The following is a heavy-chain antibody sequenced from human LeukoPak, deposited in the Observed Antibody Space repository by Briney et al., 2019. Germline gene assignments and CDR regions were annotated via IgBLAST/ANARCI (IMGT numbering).Heavy chain of an antibody. J-gene: IGHJ3*02. V-gene: IGHV3-15*01. CDR1: GFTFSSYG. Sequence: PGRSLRLSCAASGFTFSSYGMHWVRQAPGKGLEWVGRIKSKTDGGTTDYAAPVKGRFTISRDDSKNTLYLQMNSLKTEDTAVYYCTTAVRPSLLWFGDVSGAFDIWGQGTMVTVSS. CDR2: IKSKTDGGTT. CDR3: TTAVRPSLLWFGDVSGAFDI. D-gene: IGHD3-10*01.